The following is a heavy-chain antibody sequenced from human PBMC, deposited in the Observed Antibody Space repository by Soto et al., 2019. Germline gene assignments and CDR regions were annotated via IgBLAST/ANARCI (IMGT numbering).Heavy chain of an antibody. J-gene: IGHJ4*02. Sequence: ASVKVSCKASGYTFSSYGINWVRQAPGQGLEWMGWISTYDGQTNYAQRFQGRVTMITETSTSTAYMELRSLTSDDTAVYYCARTTSGSHLLWDFWGQGTLVTVSS. CDR3: ARTTSGSHLLWDF. CDR1: GYTFSSYG. D-gene: IGHD1-26*01. CDR2: ISTYDGQT. V-gene: IGHV1-18*01.